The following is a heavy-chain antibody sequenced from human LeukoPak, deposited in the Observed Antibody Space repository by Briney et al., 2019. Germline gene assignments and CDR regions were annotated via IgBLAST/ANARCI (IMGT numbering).Heavy chain of an antibody. J-gene: IGHJ3*02. CDR1: GGSISSGDYY. Sequence: PSQTLSLTCTVSGGSISSGDYYWSWIRQPPGKGLEWIGYIYYSGSTYYHPSLKSRVTISVDTSKNQFSLKLSSVTAADTAVYYCARFDYYSSGSYDASGAFDIWGQGTMVTVSS. V-gene: IGHV4-30-4*01. D-gene: IGHD3-10*01. CDR2: IYYSGST. CDR3: ARFDYYSSGSYDASGAFDI.